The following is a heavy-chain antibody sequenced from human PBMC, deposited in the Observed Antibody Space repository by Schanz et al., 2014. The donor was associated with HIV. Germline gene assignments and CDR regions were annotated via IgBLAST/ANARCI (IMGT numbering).Heavy chain of an antibody. J-gene: IGHJ4*02. CDR2: ITESGGRT. D-gene: IGHD3-22*01. V-gene: IGHV3-23*04. CDR1: GFTFSGFA. Sequence: EEQLVESGGGLVQPGGSLRLSCAASGFTFSGFAMSWVRQTPGKGLEWVSSITESGGRTYYADSVNGRFTISRDNSKNTLYLQMTTLRTEDTAVYYCAKPEYDSSGNSQSHFDYWGQGTLVTVSS. CDR3: AKPEYDSSGNSQSHFDY.